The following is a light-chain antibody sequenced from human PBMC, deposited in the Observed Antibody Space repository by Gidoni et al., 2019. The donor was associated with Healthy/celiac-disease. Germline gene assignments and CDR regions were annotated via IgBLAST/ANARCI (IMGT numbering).Light chain of an antibody. CDR2: EVS. J-gene: IGLJ2*01. V-gene: IGLV2-14*01. CDR1: SSDVGGYNY. CDR3: SSYTSSSTLV. Sequence: QSALTQPASVSGSPGQSIIISCPGTSSDVGGYNYVYGYQQHPGKAPKLMIYEVSNRPSGFSNRFSGSKSGNTASLTISGLQAEDEADYYCSSYTSSSTLVFGGGTKLTVL.